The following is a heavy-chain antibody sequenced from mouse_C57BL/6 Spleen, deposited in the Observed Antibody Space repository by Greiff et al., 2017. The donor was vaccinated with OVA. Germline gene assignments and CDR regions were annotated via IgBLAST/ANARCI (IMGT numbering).Heavy chain of an antibody. J-gene: IGHJ3*01. CDR1: GYTFTSYW. CDR2: IDPSDSYT. CDR3: AVYDYEAY. V-gene: IGHV1-69*01. Sequence: QVHVKQPGAELVMPGASVKLSCKASGYTFTSYWMHWVKQRPGQGLEWIGEIDPSDSYTNYNQKFKGKSTLTVDKSSSTAYLQLSSLTSEDSAVYYCAVYDYEAYWGQGTLVTVSA. D-gene: IGHD2-4*01.